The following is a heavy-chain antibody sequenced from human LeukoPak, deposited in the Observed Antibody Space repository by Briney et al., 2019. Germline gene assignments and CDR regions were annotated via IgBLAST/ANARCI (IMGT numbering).Heavy chain of an antibody. Sequence: PGGSLRLSCAASGFTFSSYAMHWVRQAPGKGLEWVAFIRYDGSNKYYADSVKGRFTISRDNSKNTLYLQMNSLRAEDTAVYYCAKDPDYYYYMDVWGKGTTVTISS. J-gene: IGHJ6*03. CDR1: GFTFSSYA. V-gene: IGHV3-30*02. CDR3: AKDPDYYYYMDV. CDR2: IRYDGSNK.